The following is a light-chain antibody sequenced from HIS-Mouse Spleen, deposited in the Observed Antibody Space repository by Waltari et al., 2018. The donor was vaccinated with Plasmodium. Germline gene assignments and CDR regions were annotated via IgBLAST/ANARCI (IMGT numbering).Light chain of an antibody. CDR3: QQSYSTWT. CDR2: AAS. CDR1: QSISNY. V-gene: IGKV1-39*01. Sequence: DIQMTQSPSSLSASVGDRVTINCRASQSISNYLNWYQQKPGKAPKCLIYAASTLQSGVPSRFSGSGSGTDFTLTISSLQPEDFATYYCQQSYSTWTFGQGTKVEIK. J-gene: IGKJ1*01.